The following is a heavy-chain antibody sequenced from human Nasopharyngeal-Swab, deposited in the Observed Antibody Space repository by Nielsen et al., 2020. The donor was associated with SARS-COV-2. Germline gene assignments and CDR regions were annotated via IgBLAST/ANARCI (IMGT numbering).Heavy chain of an antibody. CDR2: ISGSGGST. CDR3: AKGWQWLVRDAFDI. Sequence: GESLKISCAASGFTFSNYAMSWVRQAPGKGLEWVSAISGSGGSTYYADSVKGRFTISRDNSKNTLYLQMNSLRAEDTAVYYCAKGWQWLVRDAFDIWGQGTMVTVSS. J-gene: IGHJ3*02. V-gene: IGHV3-23*01. D-gene: IGHD6-19*01. CDR1: GFTFSNYA.